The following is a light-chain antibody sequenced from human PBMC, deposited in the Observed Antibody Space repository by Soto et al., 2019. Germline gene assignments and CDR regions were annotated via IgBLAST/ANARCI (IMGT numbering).Light chain of an antibody. J-gene: IGKJ4*01. CDR3: QQYNSWSL. V-gene: IGKV3-15*01. CDR1: QSVSSN. Sequence: EIVMTQSPATLSVSPGERATLSCRASQSVSSNLAWYQQKPGQAPRLLIYGASTRDTGIRARFSGSGSGTEFTLTSSSLRSEDVAVYYCQQYNSWSLFGGGTKVVIK. CDR2: GAS.